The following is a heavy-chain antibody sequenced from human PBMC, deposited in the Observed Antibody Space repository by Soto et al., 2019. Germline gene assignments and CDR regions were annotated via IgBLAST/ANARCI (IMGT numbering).Heavy chain of an antibody. J-gene: IGHJ6*02. V-gene: IGHV6-1*01. CDR2: TYYRSKWYK. CDR1: GDSVSSNSAA. D-gene: IGHD5-12*01. CDR3: ARLSRLAPVANTYYHSLDV. Sequence: SQTLSLTCAISGDSVSSNSAAWNWIRQSPSRGLEWLGRTYYRSKWYKDYAVSVKSRITTNPDTSKNQFSLILTSVTAADTAVYYCARLSRLAPVANTYYHSLDVWGQGTMVTVSS.